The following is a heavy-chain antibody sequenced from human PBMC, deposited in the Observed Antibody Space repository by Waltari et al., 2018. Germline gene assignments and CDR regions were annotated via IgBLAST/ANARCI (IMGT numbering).Heavy chain of an antibody. CDR2: IKQDGSEK. CDR3: ARDPGWYSSGWYWDY. Sequence: EVQLVESGGGLVQPGGSLRLSCAASGFTFSSYWMSWVRQAPGKGLGWVANIKQDGSEKCYVDSVKGRFTIARDNAKNSLYLQMNSLRAEDTAVYYCARDPGWYSSGWYWDYWGQGTLVTVSS. V-gene: IGHV3-7*01. D-gene: IGHD6-19*01. CDR1: GFTFSSYW. J-gene: IGHJ4*02.